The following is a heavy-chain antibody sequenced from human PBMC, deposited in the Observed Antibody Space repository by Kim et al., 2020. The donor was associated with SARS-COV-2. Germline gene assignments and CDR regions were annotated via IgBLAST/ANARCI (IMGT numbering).Heavy chain of an antibody. D-gene: IGHD1-26*01. J-gene: IGHJ6*02. V-gene: IGHV3-21*04. CDR1: GPSVSTYG. CDR3: ARETKQYYSFYGMYA. CDR2: ISSSGNTF. Sequence: GGSLRLSCVASGPSVSTYGLNWVRQAPGKGLEWVAFISSSGNTFYYTDSVRGRFIISREKAKSSLYLEMNSLRAEDTAVYFCARETKQYYSFYGMYAWG.